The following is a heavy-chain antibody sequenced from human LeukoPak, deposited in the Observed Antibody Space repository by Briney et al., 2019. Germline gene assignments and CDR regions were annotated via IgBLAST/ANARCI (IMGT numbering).Heavy chain of an antibody. CDR2: IYYSGST. V-gene: IGHV4-39*01. CDR3: ASRDEGGGYFDY. Sequence: PSETLSLTCTVSGGSISSSSYYWGWIRQPPGKGLEWIGSIYYSGSTYYNPSLKSRVTISVDTSKNQFSLKLSSVTAADTAVYYCASRDEGGGYFDYWGQGTLVTVSS. J-gene: IGHJ4*02. CDR1: GGSISSSSYY. D-gene: IGHD3-16*01.